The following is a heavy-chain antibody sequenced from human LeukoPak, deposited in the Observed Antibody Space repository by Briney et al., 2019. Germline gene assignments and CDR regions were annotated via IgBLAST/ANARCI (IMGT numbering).Heavy chain of an antibody. CDR1: GFTVSSNY. Sequence: PGGFLRLSCAASGFTVSSNYMSWVRQAPGKGLEWVSVIYSGGSTYYADSVKGRFTISRDNSKNTLYLQMNSLRAEDTAVYYCARESRDGYNVVDYWGQGTLVTVSS. J-gene: IGHJ4*02. CDR2: IYSGGST. CDR3: ARESRDGYNVVDY. V-gene: IGHV3-66*01. D-gene: IGHD5-24*01.